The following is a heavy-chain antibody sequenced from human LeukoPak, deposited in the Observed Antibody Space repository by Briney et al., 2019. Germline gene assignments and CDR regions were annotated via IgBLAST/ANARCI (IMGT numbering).Heavy chain of an antibody. Sequence: ASVKVSCKASGYTFTSYHLHWVRQAPGQGLEWMGIINPSGGSPNYAQKFQGRVTMTRDMSTSTVNMELSSLRSEDTAVYYCARGGVGAPNPHDYWGQGTLVTVSS. CDR1: GYTFTSYH. CDR2: INPSGGSP. D-gene: IGHD1-26*01. J-gene: IGHJ4*02. V-gene: IGHV1-46*01. CDR3: ARGGVGAPNPHDY.